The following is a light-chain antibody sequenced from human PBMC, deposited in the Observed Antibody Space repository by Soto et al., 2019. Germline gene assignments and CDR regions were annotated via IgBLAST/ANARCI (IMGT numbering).Light chain of an antibody. CDR3: SSYTNINTRACV. Sequence: QSALTQPASVSGSPGQSITISCTGTSSDIGAYKYVSWYQQYPGKAPKLIIYEVRNRPSGVSYRFSGSKSGNTASLTISGLQAEDEAEYYCSSYTNINTRACVFGTGTKLTVL. V-gene: IGLV2-14*01. J-gene: IGLJ1*01. CDR1: SSDIGAYKY. CDR2: EVR.